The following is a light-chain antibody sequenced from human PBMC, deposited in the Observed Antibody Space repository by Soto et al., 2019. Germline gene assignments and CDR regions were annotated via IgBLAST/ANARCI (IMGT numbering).Light chain of an antibody. Sequence: EVVMTQSPATLSVSPGERATLSCRASQSVNNNYLAWYQQRPGQAPRLLIYGISARASGVPARFSGSGSGTEFTRTIDSLQSEDFAVYDCQQYTNWPITFGQGTRLEIK. J-gene: IGKJ5*01. V-gene: IGKV3-15*01. CDR2: GIS. CDR1: QSVNNN. CDR3: QQYTNWPIT.